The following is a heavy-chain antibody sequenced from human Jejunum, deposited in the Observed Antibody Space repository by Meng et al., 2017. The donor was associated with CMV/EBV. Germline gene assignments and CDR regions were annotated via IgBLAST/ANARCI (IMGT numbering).Heavy chain of an antibody. J-gene: IGHJ4*02. Sequence: QVKLVQSGTEVKKPGSSVKVSCKSSGGVFNNYALNWVRQAPGQGLEWMGGIIAVLKTPTYAQKFRGRLTITADESTGTTYMDLTSLTSEDTAVYYCARGFSNGYLPFDYWGQGTLVTVSS. V-gene: IGHV1-69*01. CDR3: ARGFSNGYLPFDY. D-gene: IGHD3-22*01. CDR2: IIAVLKTP. CDR1: GGVFNNYA.